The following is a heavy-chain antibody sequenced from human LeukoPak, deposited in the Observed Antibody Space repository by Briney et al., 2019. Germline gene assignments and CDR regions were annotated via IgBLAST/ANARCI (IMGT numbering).Heavy chain of an antibody. J-gene: IGHJ4*02. CDR1: GDSVSSNSAA. D-gene: IGHD3-22*01. V-gene: IGHV6-1*01. Sequence: SQTLSLTCAISGDSVSSNSAAWNWIRQSPSRGLEWLGRTYYRSKWYNDYAVSVKSRITINPDTSKNQFSLQLNSVTPEDTAVYYCARGDYYDSSGYQSPSFDYWGQGTLVTVSS. CDR3: ARGDYYDSSGYQSPSFDY. CDR2: TYYRSKWYN.